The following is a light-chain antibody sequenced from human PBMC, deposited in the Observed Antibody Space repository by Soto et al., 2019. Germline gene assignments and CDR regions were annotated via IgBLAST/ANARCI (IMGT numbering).Light chain of an antibody. CDR2: GAS. Sequence: EIVMTQSPSTLSVSPGERATLSCRASQSISSNLAWYQQKPGQAPRLLIYGASTRATGIPARFSGSGSGTEFTLTISSLQSEVFAVYYCQQYNDWPRTFGQGTKVDIK. V-gene: IGKV3-15*01. CDR3: QQYNDWPRT. J-gene: IGKJ1*01. CDR1: QSISSN.